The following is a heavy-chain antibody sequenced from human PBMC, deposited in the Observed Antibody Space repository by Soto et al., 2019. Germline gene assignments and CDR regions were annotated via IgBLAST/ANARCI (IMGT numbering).Heavy chain of an antibody. CDR1: GYTFTNYG. CDR2: ISGYNGKT. Sequence: QVQLVQSGAEVKKPGASVKVSCKASGYTFTNYGISWVRQAPGQGPEWMGWISGYNGKTNYAQTLQGRVIMTTDTSTSTAYLELRSLRSDDTALYYCARGGSSRSAEYYQHWGQGTLVIVSS. D-gene: IGHD6-13*01. V-gene: IGHV1-18*01. J-gene: IGHJ1*01. CDR3: ARGGSSRSAEYYQH.